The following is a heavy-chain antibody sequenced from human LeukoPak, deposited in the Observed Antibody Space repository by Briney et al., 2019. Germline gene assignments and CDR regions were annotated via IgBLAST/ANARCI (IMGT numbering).Heavy chain of an antibody. CDR1: GYTVTAYY. J-gene: IGHJ5*02. Sequence: ASVKVSCKASGYTVTAYYIHWVRQAPGQGPEWMGWINPNSGGTNYAQNFQGRITMTRDTSISTAFMELSRLRSDDTAVYFCARAATPRWHNWFDPWGQGTLVTVSS. D-gene: IGHD4-23*01. V-gene: IGHV1-2*02. CDR2: INPNSGGT. CDR3: ARAATPRWHNWFDP.